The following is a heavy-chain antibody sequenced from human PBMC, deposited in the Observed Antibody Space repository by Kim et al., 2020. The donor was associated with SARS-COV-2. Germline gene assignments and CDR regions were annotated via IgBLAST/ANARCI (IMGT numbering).Heavy chain of an antibody. D-gene: IGHD6-19*01. V-gene: IGHV3-21*01. J-gene: IGHJ6*03. CDR1: GFTFSSYS. Sequence: GGSLKVSCAASGFTFSSYSLNWVRQSPGKGLEWVSSIDTGNYKYYADSVRGRFAISRDNAKTSLYLQMNSLRVEDTAVSYCVRIAGSRGHYYYMDVWGKG. CDR2: IDTGNYK. CDR3: VRIAGSRGHYYYMDV.